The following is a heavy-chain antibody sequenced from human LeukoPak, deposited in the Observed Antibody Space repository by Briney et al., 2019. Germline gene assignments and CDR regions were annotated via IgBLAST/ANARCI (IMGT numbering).Heavy chain of an antibody. D-gene: IGHD2-15*01. CDR3: ASEAFCVGGSCQLHRVAS. V-gene: IGHV1-2*02. CDR1: GYTFSAYY. J-gene: IGHJ4*02. CDR2: IDANSGDT. Sequence: ASVKVSCKASGYTFSAYYMHWVRQAPGQGLEWMGWIDANSGDTKYAQKFQGRVTITRDTSIGTAYMELNSLISDDTAVYYCASEAFCVGGSCQLHRVASWGPGTQATVSS.